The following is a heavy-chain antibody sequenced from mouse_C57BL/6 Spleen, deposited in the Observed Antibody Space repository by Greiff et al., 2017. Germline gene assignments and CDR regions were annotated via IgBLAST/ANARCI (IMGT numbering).Heavy chain of an antibody. V-gene: IGHV1-4*01. CDR1: GYTFTSYT. CDR2: INPSSGYT. CDR3: AREYGGYFDV. Sequence: LVESGAELARPGASVKMSCKASGYTFTSYTMHWVKQRPGQGLEWIGYINPSSGYTKYNQKFKDKATLTADKSSSTAYMQLSSLTSEDSAVYYCAREYGGYFDVWGTGTTVTVSS. D-gene: IGHD5-1*01. J-gene: IGHJ1*03.